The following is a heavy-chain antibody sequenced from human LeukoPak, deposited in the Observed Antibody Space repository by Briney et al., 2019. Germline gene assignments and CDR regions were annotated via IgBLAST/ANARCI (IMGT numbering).Heavy chain of an antibody. CDR2: INPKTGGT. J-gene: IGHJ4*02. V-gene: IGHV1-2*02. CDR1: GYTFTGYY. D-gene: IGHD3-3*01. Sequence: ASAKVSCKASGYTFTGYYMFWVRQAPGQGPEWMGWINPKTGGTNYAQMLQGRVTMTRDTSISTAYMELSRLRSDDTAVYYCARGYSDFWSSPDYWGQGTQVTVSS. CDR3: ARGYSDFWSSPDY.